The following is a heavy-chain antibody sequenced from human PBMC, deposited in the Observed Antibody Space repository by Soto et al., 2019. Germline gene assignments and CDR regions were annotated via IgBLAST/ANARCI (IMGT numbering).Heavy chain of an antibody. D-gene: IGHD6-13*01. CDR3: ARGMGSSSWYDPDY. CDR2: IYYSGST. CDR1: GGSISSYY. V-gene: IGHV4-59*01. J-gene: IGHJ4*02. Sequence: SETLSLTCTVSGGSISSYYWSWIRQPPGKGLEWIGYIYYSGSTNYNPSLKSRVTISVDTSKNQFSLKLSSVTAADTAVYYCARGMGSSSWYDPDYWGQGTLVTVSS.